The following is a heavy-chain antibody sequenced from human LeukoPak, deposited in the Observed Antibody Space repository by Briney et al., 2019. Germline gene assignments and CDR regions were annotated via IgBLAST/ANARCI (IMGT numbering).Heavy chain of an antibody. CDR2: IIPIFGTA. CDR1: GGTFSSYA. J-gene: IGHJ4*02. D-gene: IGHD6-6*01. Sequence: GASVKVSCKASGGTFSSYAISWVRQAPGQGLEWMGGIIPIFGTANYAQKFQGRVTITADESTSTAYMELSSLRSEDTAVYYCARSKAQLAPPFDYWGQGTLVTVSS. CDR3: ARSKAQLAPPFDY. V-gene: IGHV1-69*13.